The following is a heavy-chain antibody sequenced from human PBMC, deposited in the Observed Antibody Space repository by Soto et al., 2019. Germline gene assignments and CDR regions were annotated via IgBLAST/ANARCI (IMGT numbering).Heavy chain of an antibody. CDR2: IYYSGST. V-gene: IGHV4-39*01. Sequence: SETLSLTCTVSGGSISSSSYYWGWIRQPPGKGLEWIGGIYYSGSTYYNPSLKSRVTISVDTSKNQFSLKLSSVTAAGAAVYYCARHEAMITFEGVPTWFAPWGQGTLATVSS. J-gene: IGHJ5*02. CDR3: ARHEAMITFEGVPTWFAP. D-gene: IGHD3-16*01. CDR1: GGSISSSSYY.